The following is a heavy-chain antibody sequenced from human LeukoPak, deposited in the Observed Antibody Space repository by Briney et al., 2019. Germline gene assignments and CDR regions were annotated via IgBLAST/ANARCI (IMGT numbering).Heavy chain of an antibody. Sequence: PGGSLRLSCAASGFTFSSYGMHWLRQAPGKGLEGVAFIRYDGSNKYYADSVKGRFTISRDNSKNTLYLQMNSLRAEDTAVYYCAKETIVYYGDYKGSWFDPWGQGTLVTVSS. D-gene: IGHD4-17*01. V-gene: IGHV3-30*02. CDR2: IRYDGSNK. J-gene: IGHJ5*02. CDR1: GFTFSSYG. CDR3: AKETIVYYGDYKGSWFDP.